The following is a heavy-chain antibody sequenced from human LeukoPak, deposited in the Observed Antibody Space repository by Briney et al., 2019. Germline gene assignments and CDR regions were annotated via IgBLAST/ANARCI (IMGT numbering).Heavy chain of an antibody. CDR2: ISYDGSNK. V-gene: IGHV3-30*04. CDR1: GFTFSSYA. J-gene: IGHJ4*02. Sequence: GGSLRLSCAASGFTFSSYAMRWVRQAPGKGLEWVAVISYDGSNKYYADSVKGRFTISRDNSKNTLYLQMNSLRAEDTAVYYCARDPLRGGYSGYFDYWGQGTLVTVSS. D-gene: IGHD5-12*01. CDR3: ARDPLRGGYSGYFDY.